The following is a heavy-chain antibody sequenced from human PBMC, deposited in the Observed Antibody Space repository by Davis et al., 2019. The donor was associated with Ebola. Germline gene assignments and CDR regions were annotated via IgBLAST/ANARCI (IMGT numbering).Heavy chain of an antibody. CDR3: ARDHRSSGWYDLVMDV. D-gene: IGHD6-19*01. Sequence: GESLKISCAASGFTFSSYGMHWVRQAPGKGLEWVAVIWYDGSNKYYADSVKGRFTISRDNSKNTLYLQMNSLRAEDTAVYYCARDHRSSGWYDLVMDVWGQGTTVTVSS. V-gene: IGHV3-33*01. J-gene: IGHJ6*02. CDR1: GFTFSSYG. CDR2: IWYDGSNK.